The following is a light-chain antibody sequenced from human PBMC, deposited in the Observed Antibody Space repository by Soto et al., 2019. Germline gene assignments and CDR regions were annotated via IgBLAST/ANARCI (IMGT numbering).Light chain of an antibody. Sequence: DIQMTQSPSTLSASVGDRVTITCRASQSISSWLAWYQQKPGKAPKLLMYKASSLESGVPSRFSGSGSGTEFNLTISSLQPDDFSTYYCQQYNSYPYTFGQGNKLEIK. V-gene: IGKV1-5*03. CDR2: KAS. CDR3: QQYNSYPYT. CDR1: QSISSW. J-gene: IGKJ2*01.